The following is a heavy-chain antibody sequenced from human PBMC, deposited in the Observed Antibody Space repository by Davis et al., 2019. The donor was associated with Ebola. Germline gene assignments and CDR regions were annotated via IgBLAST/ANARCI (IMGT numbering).Heavy chain of an antibody. CDR1: GFTFSSYA. Sequence: GGSLRLSCAASGFTFSSYAMTWARQAPGKGLEWVSAVTSSGGGIYYADSVKGRFTISRDNAKNSLYLQMNSLRAEDTAVYYCARDSYCSSTSCYVIGGVWFDPWGQGTLVTVSS. J-gene: IGHJ5*02. CDR3: ARDSYCSSTSCYVIGGVWFDP. D-gene: IGHD2-2*01. CDR2: VTSSGGGI. V-gene: IGHV3-21*04.